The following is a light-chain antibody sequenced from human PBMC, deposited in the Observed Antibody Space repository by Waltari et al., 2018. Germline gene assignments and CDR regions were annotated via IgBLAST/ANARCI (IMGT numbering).Light chain of an antibody. CDR2: GAS. Sequence: FRAPQSVSSTNLALYQQKPGQAPSLLIYGASFRATGVPDRFSGSASGTDFTLTISRLEAEDFALYYCHQYGTSPFTFGRGTKLQIK. CDR3: HQYGTSPFT. J-gene: IGKJ2*01. V-gene: IGKV3-20*01. CDR1: QSVSSTN.